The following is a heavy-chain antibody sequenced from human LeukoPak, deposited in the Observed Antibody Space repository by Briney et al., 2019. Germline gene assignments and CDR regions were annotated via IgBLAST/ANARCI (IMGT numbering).Heavy chain of an antibody. CDR2: IRYDGSNK. Sequence: GGSLRLSCAVSGFTFSSYGMHWVRQAPGKGLEWVAFIRYDGSNKYYADSVKGRFTISRDNSKNTLYLQMNSLRAEDTAVYYCAKDKTTNKYYYYYYMDVWGKGTTVTVSS. J-gene: IGHJ6*03. D-gene: IGHD4-11*01. V-gene: IGHV3-30*02. CDR3: AKDKTTNKYYYYYYMDV. CDR1: GFTFSSYG.